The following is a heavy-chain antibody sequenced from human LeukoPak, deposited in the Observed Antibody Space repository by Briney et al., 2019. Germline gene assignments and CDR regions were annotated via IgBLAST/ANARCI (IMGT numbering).Heavy chain of an antibody. J-gene: IGHJ4*02. CDR2: INPSGGST. CDR3: ARGSRPVYNLLTGKRYFDY. V-gene: IGHV1-46*01. CDR1: GYTFTTYY. Sequence: ASVKVSCKASGYTFTTYYVHWVRQAPGQGLEWMGIINPSGGSTTYAQKFRGRLTMARAMSTSTVYMELSSLRSEDTAVYYCARGSRPVYNLLTGKRYFDYWGQGTLLTVSS. D-gene: IGHD3-9*01.